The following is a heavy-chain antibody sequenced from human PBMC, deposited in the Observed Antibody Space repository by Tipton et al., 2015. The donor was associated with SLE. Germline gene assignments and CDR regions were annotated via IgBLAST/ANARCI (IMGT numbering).Heavy chain of an antibody. D-gene: IGHD6-13*01. J-gene: IGHJ6*03. CDR2: IYYSGST. CDR3: ARASSSSWDTGYYYYMDV. V-gene: IGHV4-59*11. CDR1: GGSISGHY. Sequence: TLSLTCTVSGGSISGHYLSWIRQPPGKGLEWIGYIYYSGSTYYNPSLKSRVTISVNTSKNQFSLKLSSVTAADTAVYYCARASSSSWDTGYYYYMDVWGKGTTVTLS.